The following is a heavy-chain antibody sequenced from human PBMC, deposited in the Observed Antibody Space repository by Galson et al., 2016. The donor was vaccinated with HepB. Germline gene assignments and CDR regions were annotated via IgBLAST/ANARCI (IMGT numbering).Heavy chain of an antibody. CDR2: IKEDGSGT. CDR1: GFTFSRYL. CDR3: ATYGGEPGWNLWH. D-gene: IGHD1-1*01. J-gene: IGHJ1*01. Sequence: SLRLSCAASGFTFSRYLMNWVRQAPGKGLEWVASIKEDGSGTNYADSVKGRFTISRDNVKNSLYLQLNNLRDGDTAVHYCATYGGEPGWNLWHWGQGTLDSVSS. V-gene: IGHV3-7*03.